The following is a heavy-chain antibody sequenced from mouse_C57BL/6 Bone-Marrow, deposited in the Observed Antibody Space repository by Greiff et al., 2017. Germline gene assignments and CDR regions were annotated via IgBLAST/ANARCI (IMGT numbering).Heavy chain of an antibody. CDR3: ARTRTWYFDV. J-gene: IGHJ1*03. Sequence: QVQLQQSGPELVKPGASVKISCKASGYSFTSYYIHWVKQRPGQGLEWIGWIYPGSGNTKYNEKFKGKATLTADTSSSTAYMQLSSLTSEDSAVYYCARTRTWYFDVWGTGTTVTVSS. CDR1: GYSFTSYY. CDR2: IYPGSGNT. V-gene: IGHV1-66*01.